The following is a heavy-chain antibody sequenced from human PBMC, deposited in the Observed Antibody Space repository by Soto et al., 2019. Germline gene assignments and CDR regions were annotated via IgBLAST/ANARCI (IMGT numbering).Heavy chain of an antibody. CDR1: GGSVSSEHYY. Sequence: QVQLQESGPGLVKSSETLSLTCTVSGGSVSSEHYYWNWIRQPPGKGLEWIGYFYYTGSTNYNPSLESRLTMPVDMSKNHFSLKLNSVTAADTAVYYCAGGTDGKKVAYWGQGTLVTVSS. V-gene: IGHV4-61*03. CDR3: AGGTDGKKVAY. J-gene: IGHJ4*02. D-gene: IGHD5-12*01. CDR2: FYYTGST.